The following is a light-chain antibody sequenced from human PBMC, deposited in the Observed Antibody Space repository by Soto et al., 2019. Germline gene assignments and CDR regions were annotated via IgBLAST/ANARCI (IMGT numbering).Light chain of an antibody. CDR1: QGLSSD. CDR2: AAS. J-gene: IGKJ1*01. CDR3: QQRSNWPPTWT. Sequence: DIQLTQSPSFLSASVGDRVTITCRASQGLSSDLAWYQQKPGKAPKLLIYAASTLQSGVPSRFSGSGSGTEFTLTISSLQPEDFATYYCQQRSNWPPTWTFGQGTRVEIK. V-gene: IGKV1-9*01.